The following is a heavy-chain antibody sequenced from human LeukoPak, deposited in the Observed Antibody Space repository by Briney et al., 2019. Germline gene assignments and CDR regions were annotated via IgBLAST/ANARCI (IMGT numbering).Heavy chain of an antibody. CDR2: IWYDGSNK. V-gene: IGHV3-33*01. J-gene: IGHJ6*02. CDR3: ARGRLQYNYYYYGMDV. Sequence: TGGSLRLSCAASGFTFSSYGMHWVRQAPGKGLEWVAVIWYDGSNKYYADSVKGRSTISRDNSKNTLYLQMNSLRAEDTAVYYCARGRLQYNYYYYGMDVWGQGTTVTVSS. CDR1: GFTFSSYG. D-gene: IGHD4-4*01.